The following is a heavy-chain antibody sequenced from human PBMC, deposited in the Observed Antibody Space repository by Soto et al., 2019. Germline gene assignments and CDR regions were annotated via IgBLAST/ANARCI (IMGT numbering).Heavy chain of an antibody. CDR3: ARDFNIGRYDFWSGYYV. CDR1: GYSFTSYG. J-gene: IGHJ6*02. Sequence: XSVKVSCNASGYSFTSYGIIWGRQAPGQGLEWMGWISAYNGNTNYAQKLQGRVTMTTDTSTSTAYMELRSLRSDDTAVYYCARDFNIGRYDFWSGYYVWGQGTTVTVSS. CDR2: ISAYNGNT. D-gene: IGHD3-3*01. V-gene: IGHV1-18*01.